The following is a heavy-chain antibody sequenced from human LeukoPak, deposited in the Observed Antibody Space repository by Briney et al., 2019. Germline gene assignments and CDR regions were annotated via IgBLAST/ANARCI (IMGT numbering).Heavy chain of an antibody. CDR1: GGTFSSYA. CDR2: IIPIFGTA. CDR3: ARGSGYDYYYYYYMDV. J-gene: IGHJ6*03. V-gene: IGHV1-69*13. D-gene: IGHD5-12*01. Sequence: SVKVSCKASGGTFSSYAISWVRQAPGQGLEWMGGIIPIFGTANYAQKFQGRVTITADESTSTAYMELSSLRSEDTAVYYCARGSGYDYYYYYYMDVWGKGTTVTISS.